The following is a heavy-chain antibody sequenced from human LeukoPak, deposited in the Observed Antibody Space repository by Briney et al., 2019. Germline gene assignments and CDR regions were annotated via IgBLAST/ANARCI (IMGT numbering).Heavy chain of an antibody. D-gene: IGHD1-14*01. CDR3: ARRTGASMGSYYSYYMDV. CDR1: GDSVSSNSAT. V-gene: IGHV6-1*01. CDR2: TYYRSKWSN. Sequence: SQTLSLIYAISGDSVSSNSATWNWIRQSPSRCLEWLGRTYYRSKWSNDYAVSVKSRITVNPDTSKNQFSLQLNSVTPEDTAVYYCARRTGASMGSYYSYYMDVWGSGTTVTVSS. J-gene: IGHJ6*03.